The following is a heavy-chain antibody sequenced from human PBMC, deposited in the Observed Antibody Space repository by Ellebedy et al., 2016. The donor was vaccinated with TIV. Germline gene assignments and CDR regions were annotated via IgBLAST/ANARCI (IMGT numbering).Heavy chain of an antibody. Sequence: MPSETLSPTCPVSGGPTSSSSFYWGCIRQLPGKGLEWIGNIYYSGTTFYSQSLKSRVPISVDTSTNQFSLKLSSVTAADTAVYYCARLRHWLGHFDYWGQGILVTVSS. J-gene: IGHJ4*02. D-gene: IGHD6-19*01. CDR1: GGPTSSSSFY. CDR3: ARLRHWLGHFDY. CDR2: IYYSGTT. V-gene: IGHV4-39*01.